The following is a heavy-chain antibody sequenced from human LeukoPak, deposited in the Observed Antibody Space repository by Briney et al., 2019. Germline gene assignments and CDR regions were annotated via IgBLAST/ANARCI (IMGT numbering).Heavy chain of an antibody. CDR1: GFTFSSYA. Sequence: GRSLRLSCAASGFTFSSYAMHWVRQAPGKGLEWVAVISYDGSNKYYADSVKGRFTISRDISKNTLYLQMNSLRPEDTAVFYCARDTTGKVRGFCDYWGQGTLVTVSS. CDR2: ISYDGSNK. D-gene: IGHD1-26*01. CDR3: ARDTTGKVRGFCDY. V-gene: IGHV3-30-3*01. J-gene: IGHJ4*02.